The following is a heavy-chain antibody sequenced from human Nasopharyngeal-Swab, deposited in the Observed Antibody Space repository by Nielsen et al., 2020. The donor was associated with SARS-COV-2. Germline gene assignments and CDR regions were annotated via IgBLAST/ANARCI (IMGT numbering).Heavy chain of an antibody. J-gene: IGHJ3*02. CDR1: GFTFRSYS. CDR3: ARGANRGWSHLPNAFDI. Sequence: GESLKISCAASGFTFRSYSMNWVRQAPGKGLEWVSYISSSSRTKYYAGSVKGRFTISRDNAKNSLYLQMNSLRAEDTAVYYCARGANRGWSHLPNAFDIWGQGTMVTVSS. D-gene: IGHD2-15*01. V-gene: IGHV3-48*01. CDR2: ISSSSRTK.